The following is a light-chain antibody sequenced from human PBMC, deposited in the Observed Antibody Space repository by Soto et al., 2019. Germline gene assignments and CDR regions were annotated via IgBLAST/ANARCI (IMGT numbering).Light chain of an antibody. Sequence: EIVLTQSPGTLSLSPGERATLSCRASQSISSSYLAWYQQKPGRAPSLVMYGASIRATGIPARFSGVGSGTDFTLTISRLEPEDSAVYYCQQYCSSPQFTFGPGTKVYIK. CDR1: QSISSSY. CDR2: GAS. V-gene: IGKV3-20*01. CDR3: QQYCSSPQFT. J-gene: IGKJ3*01.